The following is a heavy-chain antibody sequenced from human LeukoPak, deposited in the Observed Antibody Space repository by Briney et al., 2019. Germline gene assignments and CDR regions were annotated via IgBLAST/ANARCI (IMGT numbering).Heavy chain of an antibody. CDR2: INPNSGGT. CDR1: GYTFTGYY. CDR3: ARDYPRELYCGGDCYSDY. D-gene: IGHD2-21*02. V-gene: IGHV1-2*04. J-gene: IGHJ4*02. Sequence: ASVKVSCKASGYTFTGYYMHWVRQAPGQGLEWMGWINPNSGGTNYAQKFQGWVTMTRDTSISTAYMELSRLRSDDTAVYYCARDYPRELYCGGDCYSDYWGQGTLVTVSS.